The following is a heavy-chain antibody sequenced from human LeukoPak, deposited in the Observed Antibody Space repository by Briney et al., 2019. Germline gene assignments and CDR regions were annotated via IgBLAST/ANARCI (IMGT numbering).Heavy chain of an antibody. J-gene: IGHJ4*02. CDR3: AREHYGGNDY. D-gene: IGHD4-23*01. V-gene: IGHV3-64*02. CDR2: ISPNGGST. Sequence: GGSLRLSCVASGFTFSRDTMHWGRQAPGKGLECVSAISPNGGSTYYADSVKGRFSISRDNPKNTLFLQMGSLSAEDMAIYYCAREHYGGNDYWGQGTLVTVSS. CDR1: GFTFSRDT.